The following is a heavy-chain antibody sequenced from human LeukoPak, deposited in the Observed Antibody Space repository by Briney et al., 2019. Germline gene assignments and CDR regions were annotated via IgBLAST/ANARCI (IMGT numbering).Heavy chain of an antibody. CDR1: GDSVSSNSAA. J-gene: IGHJ4*02. Sequence: SQTLSLTCAISGDSVSSNSAAWNWIRQSPSRGLEWLGRTYHTSKWYNDYAVSVKSRITISPDTSKNQFSLQLRSVTPEDTAVYYCARDLPPGAAGVTGPFDYWGQGTLVTVSA. CDR3: ARDLPPGAAGVTGPFDY. D-gene: IGHD6-13*01. CDR2: TYHTSKWYN. V-gene: IGHV6-1*01.